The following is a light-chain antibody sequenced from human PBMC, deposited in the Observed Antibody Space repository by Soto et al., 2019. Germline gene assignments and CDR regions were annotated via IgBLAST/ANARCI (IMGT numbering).Light chain of an antibody. CDR1: QSVSNN. J-gene: IGKJ4*01. V-gene: IGKV3D-15*01. Sequence: EIGMTQSPATLSVSPGERATLSCRASQSVSNNLAWYQHKPGQAPRLLIYFASTRATGIPARFRGSGSGAEFTITISLLQSEDSAVYYSQQYNAWPLTFVGGTKMET. CDR2: FAS. CDR3: QQYNAWPLT.